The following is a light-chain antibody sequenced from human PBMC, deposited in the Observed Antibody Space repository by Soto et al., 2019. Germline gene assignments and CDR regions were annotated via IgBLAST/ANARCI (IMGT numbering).Light chain of an antibody. Sequence: DIQMTQSPSSLSASVGDRVTITCRASQGISNYLAWYQQKPGKVPKLLIYAASTLQSGGPSRFSGSGSGTDFTLTISSLQPEDVATYYCQKYNGAPFTFGPGTKVDIK. CDR3: QKYNGAPFT. V-gene: IGKV1-27*01. CDR2: AAS. CDR1: QGISNY. J-gene: IGKJ3*01.